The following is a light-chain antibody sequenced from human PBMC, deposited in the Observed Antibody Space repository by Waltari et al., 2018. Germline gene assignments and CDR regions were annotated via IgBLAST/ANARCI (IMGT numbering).Light chain of an antibody. CDR1: SSDVGGYNY. J-gene: IGLJ2*01. CDR3: CSYTSSHTVV. V-gene: IGLV2-14*01. Sequence: QSALTQPASVSGSPGQSITISCTGTSSDVGGYNYVSWYQQHPGKVPKLMIFEVTNRPSGVSNRFSGPKSGNTASLTISGLQAEDEADYYCCSYTSSHTVVFGGGTKLTVL. CDR2: EVT.